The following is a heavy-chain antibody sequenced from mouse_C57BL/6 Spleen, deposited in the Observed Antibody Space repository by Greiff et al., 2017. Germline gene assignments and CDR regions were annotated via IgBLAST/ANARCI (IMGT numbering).Heavy chain of an antibody. J-gene: IGHJ2*01. CDR3: ARSPYDYAYYFDY. Sequence: EVKLQESGGGLVKPGGSLKLSCAASGFTFSDYGMHWVRQAPEKGLEWVAYISSGSSTIYYADTVKGRFTISRDNAKNTLFLQMTSLRSEDTAMYYCARSPYDYAYYFDYWGQGTTLTVSS. D-gene: IGHD2-4*01. V-gene: IGHV5-17*01. CDR2: ISSGSSTI. CDR1: GFTFSDYG.